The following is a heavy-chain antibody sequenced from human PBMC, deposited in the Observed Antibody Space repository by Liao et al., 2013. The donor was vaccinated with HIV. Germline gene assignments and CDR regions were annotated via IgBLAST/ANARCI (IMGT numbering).Heavy chain of an antibody. J-gene: IGHJ4*02. CDR3: ARSLLLRRHFDY. Sequence: QVQLQESGPGLVKPLETLSLTCSVSGGSMRAFFXSWIRQPAGKGLEWIGRFDTSGSTNSNPSLKSRVTMSLDTSKNQFSLKLSSVTAADTAVYYCARSLLLRRHFDYWGQGTLVTVSS. V-gene: IGHV4-4*07. CDR1: GGSMRAFF. CDR2: FDTSGST. D-gene: IGHD5-18*01.